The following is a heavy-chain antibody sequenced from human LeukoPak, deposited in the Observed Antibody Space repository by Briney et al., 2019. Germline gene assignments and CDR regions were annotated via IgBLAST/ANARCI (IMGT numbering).Heavy chain of an antibody. V-gene: IGHV1-69*13. CDR1: GGIFSSYA. Sequence: GASVKVSCKASGGIFSSYAISWVRQAPGQGLEWMGGITPIFGTANYAQKFQGRVTITADESTSTAYMELSSLRSEDTAVYYCARVADTAVFYMDVWGKGTTVTVSS. J-gene: IGHJ6*03. D-gene: IGHD5-18*01. CDR2: ITPIFGTA. CDR3: ARVADTAVFYMDV.